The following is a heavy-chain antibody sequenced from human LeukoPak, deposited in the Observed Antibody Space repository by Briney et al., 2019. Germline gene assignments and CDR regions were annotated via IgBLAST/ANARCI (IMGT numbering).Heavy chain of an antibody. D-gene: IGHD3-3*01. Sequence: SETLSLTCTVSGGSISSYYWSWIRQPPGKGLEWIGYIYYSGSTNYNPSLKSRVTISVDTSKNQFSLKLSSVTAADTAVYYCARRLLLFGVALDAFDIWGQGTMVTVSS. CDR2: IYYSGST. CDR1: GGSISSYY. CDR3: ARRLLLFGVALDAFDI. V-gene: IGHV4-59*08. J-gene: IGHJ3*02.